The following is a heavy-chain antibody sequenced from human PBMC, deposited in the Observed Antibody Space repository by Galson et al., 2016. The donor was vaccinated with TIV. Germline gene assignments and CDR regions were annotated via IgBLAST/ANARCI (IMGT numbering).Heavy chain of an antibody. Sequence: SLRLSCAASGFTFSSYGMHWVRQAPGKGLEWVAIISYDGSDKDYTDSVKGRFTISRDKSKNTLYLQMDSVRVEDTATYYCARINRSYGMDVWGQGTTVTVPS. D-gene: IGHD2/OR15-2a*01. CDR1: GFTFSSYG. J-gene: IGHJ6*02. CDR2: ISYDGSDK. CDR3: ARINRSYGMDV. V-gene: IGHV3-33*01.